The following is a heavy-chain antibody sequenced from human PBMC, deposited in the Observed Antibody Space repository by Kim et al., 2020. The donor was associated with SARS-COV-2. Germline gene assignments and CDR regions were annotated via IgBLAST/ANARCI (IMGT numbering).Heavy chain of an antibody. D-gene: IGHD4-4*01. CDR2: INSDGSST. CDR1: AFTFSSYW. J-gene: IGHJ4*02. CDR3: ARGISIAMTTAFLY. V-gene: IGHV3-74*01. Sequence: GGSLRLSCAASAFTFSSYWMHWVRQVPGKGPVWVSRINSDGSSTTYADSVKGRFTISRDNAKNTLYLQMNSLRAEDTAVYYCARGISIAMTTAFLYWGQGTLVTVSS.